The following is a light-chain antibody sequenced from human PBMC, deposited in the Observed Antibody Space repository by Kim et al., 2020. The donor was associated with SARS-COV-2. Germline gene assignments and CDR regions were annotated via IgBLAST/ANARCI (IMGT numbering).Light chain of an antibody. V-gene: IGKV1-5*01. Sequence: ASVGNRVTITCRARQRITTWLAWYQQKPGKAPRPLIYDASKLESGVPSRFSGSGSGTEFTLTITSLQPDDFATYYCQQYHSSSPTFGQGTKVDIK. J-gene: IGKJ1*01. CDR3: QQYHSSSPT. CDR2: DAS. CDR1: QRITTW.